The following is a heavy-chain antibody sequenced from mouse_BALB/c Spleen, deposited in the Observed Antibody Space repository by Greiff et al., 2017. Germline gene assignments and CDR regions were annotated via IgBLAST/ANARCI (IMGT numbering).Heavy chain of an antibody. D-gene: IGHD1-1*01. CDR2: ISSGSSTI. CDR3: ARHYYGSSQAWFAY. J-gene: IGHJ3*01. V-gene: IGHV5-17*02. CDR1: GFTFSSFG. Sequence: EVMLVESGGGLVQPGGSRKLSCAAPGFTFSSFGMHWVRQAPEKGLEWVAYISSGSSTIYYADTVKGRFTISRDNPKNTLFLQMTSLRSEDTAMYYCARHYYGSSQAWFAYWGQGTLVTVSA.